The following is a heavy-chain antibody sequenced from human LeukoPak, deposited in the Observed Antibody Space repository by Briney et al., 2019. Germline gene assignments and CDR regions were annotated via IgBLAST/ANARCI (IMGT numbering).Heavy chain of an antibody. CDR1: GGSISSDGYY. Sequence: PSQTLSLTCTVSGGSISSDGYYWSWIRQTPGKGLEWIGYIYHSGGTYYNPSLNSRVSISIDRSKNQFSLKLSSVTAADTAVYYCARGILAKGYFDLWGRDTLVTVSS. J-gene: IGHJ2*01. CDR3: ARGILAKGYFDL. CDR2: IYHSGGT. V-gene: IGHV4-30-2*01. D-gene: IGHD3-3*01.